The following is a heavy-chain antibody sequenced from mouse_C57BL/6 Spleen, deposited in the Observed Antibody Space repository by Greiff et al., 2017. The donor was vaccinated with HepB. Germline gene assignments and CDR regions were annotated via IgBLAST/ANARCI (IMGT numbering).Heavy chain of an antibody. V-gene: IGHV1-82*01. CDR2: IYPGDGDT. J-gene: IGHJ4*01. CDR3: ARGVIYYDAMDC. CDR1: GYAFSSSW. Sequence: QVQLQQSGPELVKPGASVKISCKASGYAFSSSWMNWVKQRTGKGLEWIGRIYPGDGDTNYNGKFKGKATLTADKSSSTAYMQLSSLTSEDSAVYFCARGVIYYDAMDCWGQGTSVTVSS. D-gene: IGHD2-1*01.